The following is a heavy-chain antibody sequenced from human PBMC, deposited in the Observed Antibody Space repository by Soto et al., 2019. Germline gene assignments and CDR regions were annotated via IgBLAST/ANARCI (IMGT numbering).Heavy chain of an antibody. V-gene: IGHV3-30*18. CDR1: GFTFSDYA. Sequence: VQLVESGGGVVQPGRSLRLSCAASGFTFSDYAMHWVRQAPGKGLEWGAVVSHDGRNTHYADSVKGRFPISRDSSTNTVSLEMPSLRAEDTAVYYCAKGGRQWLVTSDFNYWGQGALVTVSS. CDR2: VSHDGRNT. J-gene: IGHJ4*02. CDR3: AKGGRQWLVTSDFNY. D-gene: IGHD6-19*01.